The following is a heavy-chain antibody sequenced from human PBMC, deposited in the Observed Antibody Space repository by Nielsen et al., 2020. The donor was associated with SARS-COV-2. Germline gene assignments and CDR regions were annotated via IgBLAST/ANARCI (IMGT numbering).Heavy chain of an antibody. CDR2: IRMSDGAT. CDR1: GFALSAYG. J-gene: IGHJ6*03. CDR3: AKELEVCCHYMDV. Sequence: GESLKISCTASGFALSAYGMDWVRQVPGRGLEWLAHIRMSDGATQYADSVRGRFTISRDNAKNPLYLQMNSLRDEDTAVYFCAKELEVCCHYMDVWGKGTTVTVSS. D-gene: IGHD5/OR15-5a*01. V-gene: IGHV3-48*02.